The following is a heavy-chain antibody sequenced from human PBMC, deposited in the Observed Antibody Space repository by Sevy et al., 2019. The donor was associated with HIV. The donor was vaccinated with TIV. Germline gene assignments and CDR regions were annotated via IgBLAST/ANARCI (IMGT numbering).Heavy chain of an antibody. V-gene: IGHV4-34*01. CDR3: ARGGGNYGGDY. CDR2: INHGGTT. J-gene: IGHJ4*02. D-gene: IGHD3-16*01. CDR1: GGSLSGYY. Sequence: SETLSLTCAVYGGSLSGYYWNWIRQPPGKGLEWIGEINHGGTTNYNPSLKSRVTISIDTSRNQFSLKLSSVTAADTAVYYCARGGGNYGGDYWGQGSLVTVSS.